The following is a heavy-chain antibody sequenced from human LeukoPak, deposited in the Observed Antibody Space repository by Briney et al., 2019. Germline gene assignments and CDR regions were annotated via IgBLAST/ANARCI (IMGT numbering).Heavy chain of an antibody. CDR1: GYAFSTYY. D-gene: IGHD1-26*01. J-gene: IGHJ4*02. CDR2: INSSGGST. Sequence: ASVKVSCKASGYAFSTYYMHWVRQAPGPGLEWMGIINSSGGSTSYAQKFQGRVTMTRDTSTSTVHMQLSSLRSEDTAVYYCARIVGATNYFDYWGQGTLVTVSS. CDR3: ARIVGATNYFDY. V-gene: IGHV1-46*01.